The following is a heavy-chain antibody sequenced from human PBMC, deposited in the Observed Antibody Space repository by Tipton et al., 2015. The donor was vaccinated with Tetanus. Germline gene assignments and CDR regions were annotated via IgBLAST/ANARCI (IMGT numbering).Heavy chain of an antibody. CDR2: ISGSGDYT. CDR3: AKGGGHSGSWSDYLDS. D-gene: IGHD6-13*01. J-gene: IGHJ4*02. CDR1: GFTFSHFA. V-gene: IGHV3-23*01. Sequence: SLRLSCTASGFTFSHFAMSWVRQAPGKGLEWVSTISGSGDYTYYADSVKGQFTISRDNSKNTLSLQMNSLRADDTAVYYCAKGGGHSGSWSDYLDSWGQGTLVSVSS.